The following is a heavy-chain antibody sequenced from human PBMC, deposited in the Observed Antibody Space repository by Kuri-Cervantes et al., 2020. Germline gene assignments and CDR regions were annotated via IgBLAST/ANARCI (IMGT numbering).Heavy chain of an antibody. Sequence: GGSLRLSCAASGFTFSSYGMHWVRQAPGKGLEWVAVIWYDGSNKYYADSVKGRFTISRDNAKNSLYLQMNSLRAEDTAVYYCARDSTSRFGGYDDSPFDYWGQGTLVTVSS. V-gene: IGHV3-33*01. CDR3: ARDSTSRFGGYDDSPFDY. D-gene: IGHD5-12*01. J-gene: IGHJ4*02. CDR1: GFTFSSYG. CDR2: IWYDGSNK.